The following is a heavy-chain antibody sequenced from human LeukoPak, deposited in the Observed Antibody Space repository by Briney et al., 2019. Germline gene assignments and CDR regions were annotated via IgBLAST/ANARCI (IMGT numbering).Heavy chain of an antibody. CDR2: IYYSGST. Sequence: SETLSLTCTVSGGSISSYYWSWIRQPPGKGLEWIGYIYYSGSTNYNPSLKSRVTISVDKSKNQFSLKLSSVTAADTAVYYCARMIRQQLLYYFDYWGQGILVTVSS. CDR3: ARMIRQQLLYYFDY. V-gene: IGHV4-59*01. CDR1: GGSISSYY. D-gene: IGHD6-13*01. J-gene: IGHJ4*02.